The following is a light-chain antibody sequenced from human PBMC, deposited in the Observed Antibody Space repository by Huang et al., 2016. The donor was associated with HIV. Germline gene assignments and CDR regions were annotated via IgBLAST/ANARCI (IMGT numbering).Light chain of an antibody. CDR2: GAS. CDR3: QQYGSSPWT. V-gene: IGKV3-20*01. CDR1: QSVSSSY. J-gene: IGKJ1*01. Sequence: EIVLTQSPGTLSLSPGERATLSCRASQSVSSSYLAWYQQKPGQAPRLLIYGASSRATGIPDFTLTISRLEPEDFAVYYCQQYGSSPWTFGQGTKVESK.